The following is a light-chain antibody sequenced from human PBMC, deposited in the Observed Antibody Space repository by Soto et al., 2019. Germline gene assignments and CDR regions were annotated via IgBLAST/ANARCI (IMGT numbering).Light chain of an antibody. V-gene: IGKV3-11*01. CDR1: QSVSSN. J-gene: IGKJ3*01. Sequence: EIVMTQSPATLSVSPGERATLSCRASQSVSSNLAWYQQKPGQAPRLLIYDASNRATGIPARFSGSGSGTDFTLTISSLEPEDFAVYYCQQRSNWPEVTFGPGTKVDIK. CDR3: QQRSNWPEVT. CDR2: DAS.